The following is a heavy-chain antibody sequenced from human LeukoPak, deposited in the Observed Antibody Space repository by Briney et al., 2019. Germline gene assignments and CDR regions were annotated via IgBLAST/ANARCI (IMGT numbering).Heavy chain of an antibody. D-gene: IGHD3-10*01. Sequence: SETLSLTCTVSGGSISSYYWSWIRQPPGKGLEWIGYIYYSGSTNYNPSLKSRVTISVKTSKNQFSLKLRSVTAADTAVYYCARVGRGAGYYYYYMDVWGKGTTVTISS. CDR2: IYYSGST. CDR3: ARVGRGAGYYYYYMDV. J-gene: IGHJ6*03. V-gene: IGHV4-59*01. CDR1: GGSISSYY.